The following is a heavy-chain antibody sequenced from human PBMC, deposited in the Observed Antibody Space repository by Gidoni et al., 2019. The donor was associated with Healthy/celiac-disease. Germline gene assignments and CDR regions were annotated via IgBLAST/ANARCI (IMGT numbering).Heavy chain of an antibody. D-gene: IGHD1-26*01. CDR2: IYYSGST. Sequence: QVQLQESGPGLVKPSETLSLTCPVSGGSLSSYYWSWIRQPPGKGLEWIGYIYYSGSTNYNPSLKSRVTISVDTSKNQFSLKLSSVTAADTAVYYCARHVESGSYYYFDYWGQGTLVTVSS. CDR3: ARHVESGSYYYFDY. J-gene: IGHJ4*02. CDR1: GGSLSSYY. V-gene: IGHV4-59*08.